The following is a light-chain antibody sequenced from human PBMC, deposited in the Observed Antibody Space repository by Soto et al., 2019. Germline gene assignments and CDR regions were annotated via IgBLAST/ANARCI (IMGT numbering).Light chain of an antibody. Sequence: PGERATLSCRASQSVGSRWLAWYQQKPGQAPRLLIYGASIRATGIPDRFSGSGSGTDFTLTISRLEPEDFAVYYCQQYDSSRTFGQGTKVVMK. V-gene: IGKV3-20*01. CDR2: GAS. CDR3: QQYDSSRT. CDR1: QSVGSRW. J-gene: IGKJ1*01.